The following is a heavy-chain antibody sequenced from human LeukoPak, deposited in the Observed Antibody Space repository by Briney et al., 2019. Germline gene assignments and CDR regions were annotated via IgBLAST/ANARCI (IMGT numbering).Heavy chain of an antibody. Sequence: GGSLRLSCAASGFTFSRDWMSWVRQAPGKGLEWVAKINQDGRTKYYVDSVRGRFTVSRDNAESSLYLQMNSLRAEDTAVYYCARDPDILTGVAFDVWGQGTMVTVSS. V-gene: IGHV3-7*05. CDR2: INQDGRTK. J-gene: IGHJ3*01. CDR3: ARDPDILTGVAFDV. D-gene: IGHD3-9*01. CDR1: GFTFSRDW.